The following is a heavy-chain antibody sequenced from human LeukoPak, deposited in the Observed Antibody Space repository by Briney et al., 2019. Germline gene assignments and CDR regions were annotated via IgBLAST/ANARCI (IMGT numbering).Heavy chain of an antibody. Sequence: SETLSLTCTVSGGSISSYYWSWIRQPPGKRLEWIAFIYYTASINYNPSLKSRASISLDTSKNLCSLRLSSVTAADTAVYYCARHAIYSGGYSYWFDPWGLGTLVTVSS. V-gene: IGHV4-59*08. J-gene: IGHJ5*02. CDR3: ARHAIYSGGYSYWFDP. D-gene: IGHD1-26*01. CDR1: GGSISSYY. CDR2: IYYTASI.